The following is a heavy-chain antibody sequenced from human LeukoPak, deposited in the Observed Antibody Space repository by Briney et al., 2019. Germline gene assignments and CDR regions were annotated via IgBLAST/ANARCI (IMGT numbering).Heavy chain of an antibody. J-gene: IGHJ5*02. D-gene: IGHD4-17*01. V-gene: IGHV4-34*01. CDR3: ARANYGDYVIWFDP. Sequence: SETLSLTCAVYGGSFSGYYWSWIRQPPGKGLEWIGEINHSGSTNYNPSLKSRVTISVDTSKNQFSLKLSSVTAADTAVYYCARANYGDYVIWFDPWGQGTLVTVSS. CDR1: GGSFSGYY. CDR2: INHSGST.